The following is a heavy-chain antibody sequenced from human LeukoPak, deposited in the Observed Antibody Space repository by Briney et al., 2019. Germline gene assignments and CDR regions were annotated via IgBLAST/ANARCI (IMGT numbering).Heavy chain of an antibody. CDR2: ISGSSSNI. Sequence: GGSLRLSCAASGFTFSAYGMNWVRQVPGMGLEWISYISGSSSNIYYADSVKGRFTISRDNAKNSVYLQMNSLRGDDTAVYYCVRRGNQVNYWGQGAQVTVSS. D-gene: IGHD1-14*01. J-gene: IGHJ4*02. CDR3: VRRGNQVNY. CDR1: GFTFSAYG. V-gene: IGHV3-48*01.